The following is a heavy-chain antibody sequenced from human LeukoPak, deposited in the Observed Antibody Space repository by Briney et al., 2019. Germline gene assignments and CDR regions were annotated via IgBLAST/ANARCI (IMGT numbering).Heavy chain of an antibody. CDR2: ISNDGSNK. Sequence: PGGSLRLSCAASGFTFSYYAMHWVRQAPGKGLEWVAVISNDGSNKYYADSVKGRFTISRDNSKNTLYLQMSSLRPEDTAVTAVYYCARGRWYDSSGSGAFDIWGQGTMVTVSS. V-gene: IGHV3-30-3*01. D-gene: IGHD3-22*01. CDR3: ARGRWYDSSGSGAFDI. CDR1: GFTFSYYA. J-gene: IGHJ3*02.